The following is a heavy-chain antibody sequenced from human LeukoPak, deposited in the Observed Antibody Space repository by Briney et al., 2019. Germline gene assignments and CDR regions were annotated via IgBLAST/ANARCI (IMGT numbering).Heavy chain of an antibody. V-gene: IGHV1-2*02. D-gene: IGHD3-10*01. CDR3: ARDMVRGDILRRVLDY. J-gene: IGHJ4*02. Sequence: ASVKVSFKASGYTFTGYYMHWVRQAPGQGLEWMGWINPNSGGTNYAQKFQGRVTMTRDTSISTAYMELSRLRSDDTAVYYCARDMVRGDILRRVLDYWGQGTLVTVSS. CDR2: INPNSGGT. CDR1: GYTFTGYY.